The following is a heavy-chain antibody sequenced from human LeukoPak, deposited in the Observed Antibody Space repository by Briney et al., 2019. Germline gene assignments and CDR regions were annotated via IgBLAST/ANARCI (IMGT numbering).Heavy chain of an antibody. CDR3: ARSVAAGGTDYYGMDV. V-gene: IGHV1-69*04. J-gene: IGHJ6*02. CDR1: GGTFSIYA. D-gene: IGHD6-13*01. CDR2: IIPILGIA. Sequence: ASVKVSCKASGGTFSIYAISWVRQAPGQGLEWMGRIIPILGIANYAQKFQGRVTITADKSTSTAYMELSSLRSEDTAVYYCARSVAAGGTDYYGMDVWGQGTTVTVSS.